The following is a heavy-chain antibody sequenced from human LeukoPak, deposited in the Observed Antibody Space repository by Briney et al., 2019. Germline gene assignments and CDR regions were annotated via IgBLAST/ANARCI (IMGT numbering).Heavy chain of an antibody. J-gene: IGHJ4*02. V-gene: IGHV3-74*01. CDR2: IYRDGSTT. CDR3: ARDSRGVGAADY. CDR1: GFGFSRYW. Sequence: GGSLRLSCAASGFGFSRYWMHWVRQAPGTGLKWVSRIYRDGSTTDYADSVKGRFSISRDNSKNTLYLDMNSLRAEDTALYYCARDSRGVGAADYWGQGTLVTVSS. D-gene: IGHD2-15*01.